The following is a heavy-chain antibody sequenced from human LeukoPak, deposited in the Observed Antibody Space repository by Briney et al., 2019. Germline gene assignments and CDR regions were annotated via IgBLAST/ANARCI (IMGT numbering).Heavy chain of an antibody. V-gene: IGHV4-34*01. Sequence: KTSETLSLTCAVYGGSFSGYYWSWIRQPPGKGLEWIGEINHSGSTNYNPSLKSRVTISVDTSKNQFSLKLSSVTAADTAVYYCARHSPLANIGQLWSLDYWGQGTLVTVSS. D-gene: IGHD5-18*01. CDR1: GGSFSGYY. CDR2: INHSGST. J-gene: IGHJ4*02. CDR3: ARHSPLANIGQLWSLDY.